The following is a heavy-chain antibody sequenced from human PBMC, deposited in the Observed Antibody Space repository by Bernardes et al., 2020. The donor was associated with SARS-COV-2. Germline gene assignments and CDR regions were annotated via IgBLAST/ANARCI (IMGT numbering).Heavy chain of an antibody. CDR3: AKRRTGERYFDY. J-gene: IGHJ4*02. D-gene: IGHD3-10*01. CDR1: GFTFSTYG. CDR2: ISHSGVST. Sequence: GSLRLSCAASGFTFSTYGMSWVRQAPGKGLEWVSTISHSGVSTYYADSVKGRFTISRDTSKNTLYLQMNSLRAEDTAVYFCAKRRTGERYFDYWGQGTLVTVSS. V-gene: IGHV3-23*01.